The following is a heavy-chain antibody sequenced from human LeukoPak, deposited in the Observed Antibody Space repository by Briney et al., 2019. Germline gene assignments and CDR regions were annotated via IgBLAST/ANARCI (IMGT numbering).Heavy chain of an antibody. CDR1: GGSISSYY. CDR3: ARYSSSWDYFDY. Sequence: MTSETLSLTCAVSGGSISSYYWSWIRQPPGKGLEWIGYIYYSGSTNYNPSLKSRVTISVDTSKNQFSLKLSSVTAADTAVYYCARYSSSWDYFDYWGQGTLVTVSS. J-gene: IGHJ4*02. CDR2: IYYSGST. D-gene: IGHD6-13*01. V-gene: IGHV4-59*01.